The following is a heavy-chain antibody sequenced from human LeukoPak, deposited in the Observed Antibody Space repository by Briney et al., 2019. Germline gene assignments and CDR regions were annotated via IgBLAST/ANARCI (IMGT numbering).Heavy chain of an antibody. CDR2: VKQDGGEK. CDR1: GFTFSSSW. J-gene: IGHJ6*04. D-gene: IGHD2-15*01. V-gene: IGHV3-7*03. CDR3: ARDQYCSGGTCYYFGLDV. Sequence: GGSLRLSFSAPGFTFSSSWMSRVRQAPGKGLEWVANVKQDGGEKYYVDSVKGRFTISRDNAKNSLYLQMNSLRAEDTAVYYCARDQYCSGGTCYYFGLDVWGKGTTVTVSS.